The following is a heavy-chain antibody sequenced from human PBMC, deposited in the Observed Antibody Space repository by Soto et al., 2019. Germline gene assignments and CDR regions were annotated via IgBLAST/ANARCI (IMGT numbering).Heavy chain of an antibody. J-gene: IGHJ6*02. Sequence: GGSLRLSCAASGFTFSSYGMHWVRQAPGKGLEWVAFTSYDGRNKDYADSVKGRFTISRDNPRNTLYLQVDSLRPEDTAVYYCAKAYYDFWSDYRSSTMDVWGRGTTVTVSS. D-gene: IGHD3-3*01. V-gene: IGHV3-30*18. CDR3: AKAYYDFWSDYRSSTMDV. CDR2: TSYDGRNK. CDR1: GFTFSSYG.